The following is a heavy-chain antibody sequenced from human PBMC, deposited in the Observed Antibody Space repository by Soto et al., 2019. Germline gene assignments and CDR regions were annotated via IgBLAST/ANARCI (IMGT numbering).Heavy chain of an antibody. J-gene: IGHJ3*02. CDR3: ARRDSSSTGVDAFDI. D-gene: IGHD6-6*01. V-gene: IGHV4-39*01. CDR2: IYYSGST. CDR1: GGSISSSSYY. Sequence: TLSLTCTVSGGSISSSSYYWGWIRQPPGKGLEWIGSIYYSGSTYYNPSLKSRVTISVDTSKNQFSLKLSPVTAADTAVYYCARRDSSSTGVDAFDIWGQGTMVTVSS.